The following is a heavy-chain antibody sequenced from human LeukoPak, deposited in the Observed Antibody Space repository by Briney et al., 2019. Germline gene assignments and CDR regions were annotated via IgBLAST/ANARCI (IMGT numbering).Heavy chain of an antibody. Sequence: ASVKVSCKASGGTFSSYAISWVRQAPGQGLEWMGGIIPIFGTANYAQKFQGRVTITADESTSTAYMELSSLRSEDTAVYYCATHSLYYYDSSGYYYVDAFDIWGQGTMVTVSS. CDR3: ATHSLYYYDSSGYYYVDAFDI. CDR1: GGTFSSYA. V-gene: IGHV1-69*13. CDR2: IIPIFGTA. D-gene: IGHD3-22*01. J-gene: IGHJ3*02.